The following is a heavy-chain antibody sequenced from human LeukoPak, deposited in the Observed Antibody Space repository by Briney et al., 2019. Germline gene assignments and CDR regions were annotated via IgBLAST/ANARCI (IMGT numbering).Heavy chain of an antibody. J-gene: IGHJ6*03. Sequence: SETLSLTCTVSGGSISSYYWSWIRQPPGKGLEWIGYIYYSGSTNYNPSLKSRVTISVDTSKNQFSLKLSSVTAAETAVYYCARGGRYRYGYNEYHSYMDIWGKGTTVTVSS. V-gene: IGHV4-59*01. D-gene: IGHD5-24*01. CDR3: ARGGRYRYGYNEYHSYMDI. CDR2: IYYSGST. CDR1: GGSISSYY.